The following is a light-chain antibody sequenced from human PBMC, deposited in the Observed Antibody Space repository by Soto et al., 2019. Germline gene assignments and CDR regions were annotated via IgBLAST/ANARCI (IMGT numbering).Light chain of an antibody. V-gene: IGKV3-15*01. CDR2: GSS. CDR1: QSVSNN. Sequence: EVVMTQSPATLSVSPGARATLACRASQSVSNNLAWYQQKPGQAPRLLVYGSSSRATDIPARFSGSGSGTDFTLTISSLQSEDFAVYYCLQYNNWPPITFGQGTRLEIK. J-gene: IGKJ5*01. CDR3: LQYNNWPPIT.